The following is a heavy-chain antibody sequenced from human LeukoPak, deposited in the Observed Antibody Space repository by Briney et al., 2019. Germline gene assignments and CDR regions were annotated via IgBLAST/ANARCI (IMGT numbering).Heavy chain of an antibody. CDR3: ARSRFGDLYFDY. J-gene: IGHJ4*02. D-gene: IGHD3-10*01. CDR1: GGSISSYY. Sequence: SETLSLTCTVSGGSISSYYWSWIRQPPGKGLEWIGYIYYSGSTNYNPSLKSRVTISVDTSKNQFSLKLSSVTAADTAVYYCARSRFGDLYFDYWGQGTRVTVSS. CDR2: IYYSGST. V-gene: IGHV4-59*01.